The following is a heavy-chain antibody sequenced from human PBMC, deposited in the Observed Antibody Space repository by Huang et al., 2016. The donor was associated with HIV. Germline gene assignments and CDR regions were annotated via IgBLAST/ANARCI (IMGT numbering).Heavy chain of an antibody. CDR3: ARQWTILEWLLGLDV. D-gene: IGHD3-3*01. J-gene: IGHJ6*02. CDR2: VNDSGAT. V-gene: IGHV4-34*02. Sequence: QMQLQQRGAGLLKPSETLSLTCGVSGGSFTGNYLTWIRQAPGKGLEWIGEVNDSGATNDNTSINGRFTRSLEKSNRELSLNLRAVTAADTAGYYCARQWTILEWLLGLDVWGQGTTVIVSS. CDR1: GGSFTGNY.